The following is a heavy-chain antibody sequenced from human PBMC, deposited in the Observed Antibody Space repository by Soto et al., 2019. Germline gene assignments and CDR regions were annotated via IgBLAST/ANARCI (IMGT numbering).Heavy chain of an antibody. D-gene: IGHD6-19*01. CDR1: GCSISSYY. CDR3: ARVLSSGWYAVY. Sequence: SETLSLTCTFSGCSISSYYWSWIRQPPGKGLEWIGYIYYSGSTNYNPSLKSRVTISVDTSKNQFSLKLSSVTAADTAVYYCARVLSSGWYAVYWGQGTLVTVSS. V-gene: IGHV4-59*01. J-gene: IGHJ4*02. CDR2: IYYSGST.